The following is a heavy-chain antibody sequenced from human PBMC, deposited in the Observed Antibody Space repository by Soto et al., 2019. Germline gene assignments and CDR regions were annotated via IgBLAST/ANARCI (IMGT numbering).Heavy chain of an antibody. CDR1: GGSISSSSYY. D-gene: IGHD6-19*01. CDR2: IYYSGST. V-gene: IGHV4-39*01. Sequence: SETLSLTCTVSGGSISSSSYYWGWIRQPPGTGLEWIGSIYYSGSTYYNPSLKSRVTISVDTSKNQFSLKLSSVAAADTAVYYCARHVFSSWGLVRAFDIWGQGTMVTVSS. J-gene: IGHJ3*02. CDR3: ARHVFSSWGLVRAFDI.